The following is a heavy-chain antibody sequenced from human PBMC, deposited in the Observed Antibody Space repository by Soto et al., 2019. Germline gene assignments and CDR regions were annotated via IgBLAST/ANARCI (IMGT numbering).Heavy chain of an antibody. Sequence: SETLSLTCTVSGDSFTNFYWNWIRQPPGKGLEWVGHIYYTGSANHNPSLKSRVSLSIDTSKNQISLKLSSVTAADTAIYYCARISRYCSGGDCHAWGQGTQVTVSS. V-gene: IGHV4-59*01. CDR1: GDSFTNFY. CDR2: IYYTGSA. CDR3: ARISRYCSGGDCHA. J-gene: IGHJ5*02. D-gene: IGHD2-15*01.